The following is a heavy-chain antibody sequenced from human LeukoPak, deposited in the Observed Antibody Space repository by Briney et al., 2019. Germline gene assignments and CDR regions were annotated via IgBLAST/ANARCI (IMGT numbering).Heavy chain of an antibody. Sequence: GGSLRLSCAASGFTFSSYWMSWVRQAPGKGLEWVANIKQDGSEKYYVDSVKGRFTISRDNAKNSLYLQMNSLRAEDTAVYYCARVAFWSGYSHMDVWGKGTTVTVSS. CDR2: IKQDGSEK. V-gene: IGHV3-7*01. D-gene: IGHD3-3*01. CDR3: ARVAFWSGYSHMDV. CDR1: GFTFSSYW. J-gene: IGHJ6*03.